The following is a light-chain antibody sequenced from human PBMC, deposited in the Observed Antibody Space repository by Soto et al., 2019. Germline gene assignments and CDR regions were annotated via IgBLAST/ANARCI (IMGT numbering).Light chain of an antibody. J-gene: IGKJ5*01. CDR3: QQRRSWQVT. CDR1: QSINTY. Sequence: NVLPQYPATLSLSPGEGAPLSCRASQSINTYLAWYQQKPGQAPRLLIYDASKRATGIPARFSGSGSGTNFTLTISSLEPEDFAVYYCQQRRSWQVTSAQRTRLE. V-gene: IGKV3D-11*02. CDR2: DAS.